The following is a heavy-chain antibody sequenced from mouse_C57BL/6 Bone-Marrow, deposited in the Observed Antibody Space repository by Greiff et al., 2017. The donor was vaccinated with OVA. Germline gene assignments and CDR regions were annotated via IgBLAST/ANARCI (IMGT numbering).Heavy chain of an antibody. CDR3: ARSHYYGSSLFAY. CDR2: INPNYGTT. D-gene: IGHD1-1*01. Sequence: EVKLQESGPELVKPGASVKISCKASGYSFTDYNMNWVKQSNGKSLEWIGVINPNYGTTSYNQKFKGKSTLTVDQSSSTAYMQLNSLTSEDSAVYYCARSHYYGSSLFAYWGQGTLVTVSA. CDR1: GYSFTDYN. J-gene: IGHJ3*01. V-gene: IGHV1-39*01.